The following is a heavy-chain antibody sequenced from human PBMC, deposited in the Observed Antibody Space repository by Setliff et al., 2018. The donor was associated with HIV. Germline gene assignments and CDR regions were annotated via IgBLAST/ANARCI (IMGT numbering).Heavy chain of an antibody. CDR2: IYYSGTT. CDR3: ARDGGDPRYSGTYNY. D-gene: IGHD1-26*01. CDR1: GGSISSSRYY. V-gene: IGHV4-39*07. Sequence: LSLTCTVSGGSISSSRYYWGWIRQPSGMGLEWIGSIYYSGTTYYNPSLKSRVTISVDTSKNQFSLKLTSVTAADTAMYFCARDGGDPRYSGTYNYWGQGALVTVSS. J-gene: IGHJ4*02.